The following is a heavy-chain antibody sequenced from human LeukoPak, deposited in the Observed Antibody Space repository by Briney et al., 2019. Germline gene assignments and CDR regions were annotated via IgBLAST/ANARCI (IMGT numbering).Heavy chain of an antibody. CDR3: ITGEIYYDFWSGYPHSY. CDR2: IKSKTDGGTT. V-gene: IGHV3-15*01. D-gene: IGHD3-3*01. CDR1: GFTFSSYW. Sequence: GGSLRLSCSASGFTFSSYWMSWVRQAPGKGLEWVGRIKSKTDGGTTDYAAPVKGRFTISRDDSNNTLYLQMNSLKTEDTAVYYCITGEIYYDFWSGYPHSYWGQGTLVTVSS. J-gene: IGHJ4*02.